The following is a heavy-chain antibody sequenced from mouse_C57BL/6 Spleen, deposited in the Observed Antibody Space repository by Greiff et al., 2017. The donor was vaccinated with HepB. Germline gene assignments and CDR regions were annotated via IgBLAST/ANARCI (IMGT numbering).Heavy chain of an antibody. CDR3: ARVVYYDGSSYDYYYAMDY. D-gene: IGHD1-1*01. Sequence: QVQLQQSGAELMKPGASVKLSCKDTGYTFTGYWIEWVKQRPGHGLEWIGEILPGSGSTNYNEKFKGKATFTADTSSNTAYMQLSSLTTEDSAIYDCARVVYYDGSSYDYYYAMDYWGQGTSVTVSS. J-gene: IGHJ4*01. V-gene: IGHV1-9*01. CDR2: ILPGSGST. CDR1: GYTFTGYW.